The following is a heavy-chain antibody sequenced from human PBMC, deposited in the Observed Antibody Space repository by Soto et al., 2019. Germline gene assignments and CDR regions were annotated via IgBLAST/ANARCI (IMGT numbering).Heavy chain of an antibody. D-gene: IGHD3-3*01. CDR2: MNPNSGNT. CDR3: ARGSYDFWSGPDRSNYYYYGMDV. V-gene: IGHV1-8*01. CDR1: GYTVTSYD. Sequence: ASVKVSGKASGYTVTSYDINWVRQATGQVLEWMGWMNPNSGNTGYAQKFQGRVTMTRNTSISTAYMELSSLRSEDTAVYYCARGSYDFWSGPDRSNYYYYGMDVWGQGTTVTVSS. J-gene: IGHJ6*02.